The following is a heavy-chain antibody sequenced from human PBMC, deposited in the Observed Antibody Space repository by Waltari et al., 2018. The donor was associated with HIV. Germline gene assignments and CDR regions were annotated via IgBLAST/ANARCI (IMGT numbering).Heavy chain of an antibody. CDR3: AKSIFSCRSTSCYKPPDV. Sequence: EVQLVESGGVVVQPGGSLRLSCAASGFTFDDYTMHWVRQAPGKGLEWVSLISWDGGSTYYADSVKGRFTISRDNSKNSLYLQMNSLRTEDTALYYCAKSIFSCRSTSCYKPPDVWGQGTTVTVSS. CDR2: ISWDGGST. CDR1: GFTFDDYT. D-gene: IGHD2-2*01. V-gene: IGHV3-43*01. J-gene: IGHJ6*02.